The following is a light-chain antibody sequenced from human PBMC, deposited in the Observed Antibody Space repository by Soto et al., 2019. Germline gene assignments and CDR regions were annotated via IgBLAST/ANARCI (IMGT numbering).Light chain of an antibody. CDR3: QQHNNWPMWT. CDR1: QSITRN. CDR2: GAS. Sequence: EIVMTQSPATLSVSPGERATLSCRASQSITRNLAWYQQSPGQAPRLLVYGASTRATGIPARFSGSGSGTEFTLTINSLQSEDFAVYYCQQHNNWPMWTXGQGTKVDIK. J-gene: IGKJ1*01. V-gene: IGKV3-15*01.